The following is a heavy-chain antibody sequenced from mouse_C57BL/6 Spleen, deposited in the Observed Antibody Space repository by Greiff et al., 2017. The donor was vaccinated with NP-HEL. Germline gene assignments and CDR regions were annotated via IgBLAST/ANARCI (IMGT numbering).Heavy chain of an antibody. J-gene: IGHJ3*01. CDR1: GYTFTSYW. CDR2: IYPGSGST. CDR3: ARWGGNYAWFAY. V-gene: IGHV1-55*01. D-gene: IGHD2-1*01. Sequence: QVQLQQPGAELVKPGASVKMSCKASGYTFTSYWITWVKQRPGQGLEWIGDIYPGSGSTNYNEKFKSKATLTVDTSSSTAYMQLRSLTSEDSAVYYCARWGGNYAWFAYWGQGTLVTVSA.